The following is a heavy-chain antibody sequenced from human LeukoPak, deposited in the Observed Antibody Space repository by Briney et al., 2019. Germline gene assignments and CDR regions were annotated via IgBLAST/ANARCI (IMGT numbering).Heavy chain of an antibody. Sequence: SGGSLRLSCAASGFTFSSYWMSWVRQAPGKGLEWAANIKQDGSEKYYVDSVKGRFTISRDNAKNSLYLQMNSLRAEDTAVYYCARRSYDFWSGYQYYFDYWGQGTLVTVSS. CDR1: GFTFSSYW. CDR2: IKQDGSEK. D-gene: IGHD3-3*01. J-gene: IGHJ4*02. V-gene: IGHV3-7*01. CDR3: ARRSYDFWSGYQYYFDY.